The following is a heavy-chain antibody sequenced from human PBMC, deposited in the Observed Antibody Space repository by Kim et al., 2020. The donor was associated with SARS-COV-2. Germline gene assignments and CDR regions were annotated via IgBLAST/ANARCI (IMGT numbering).Heavy chain of an antibody. Sequence: GGSLRLSCATSGFTFNAYDMNWVRQAPGKGLEWLSFITKSSTTIYYADSVEGRFTISRDNAKNTLYLQMNSLRDEDTALYYCVRDRIGGGVDMWGQGTLV. CDR3: VRDRIGGGVDM. CDR1: GFTFNAYD. CDR2: ITKSSTTI. D-gene: IGHD3-10*01. V-gene: IGHV3-48*02. J-gene: IGHJ3*02.